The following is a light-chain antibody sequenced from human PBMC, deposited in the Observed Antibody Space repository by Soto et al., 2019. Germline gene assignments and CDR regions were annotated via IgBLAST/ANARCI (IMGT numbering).Light chain of an antibody. CDR2: DVS. V-gene: IGKV3-11*01. CDR3: QQRTDWLWT. CDR1: QSISTY. J-gene: IGKJ1*01. Sequence: EIVLTQSPATLSLSPGERATLSCRVSQSISTYLAWYQQKPGQAPRLLIYDVSNRATGTPARFSGNGYGTDFTLTVSSLEPEDFAVYYCQQRTDWLWTFGQGTKVQLK.